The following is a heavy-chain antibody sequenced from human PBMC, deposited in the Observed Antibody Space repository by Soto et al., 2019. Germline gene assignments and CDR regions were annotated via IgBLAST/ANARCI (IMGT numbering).Heavy chain of an antibody. D-gene: IGHD1-26*01. CDR1: ACTFTSYA. CDR3: ARYSGSYLNGFDY. CDR2: INAGNGNT. J-gene: IGHJ4*02. Sequence: SVKVSCKASACTFTSYAMHWVRQAPGQRLEWMGWINAGNGNTKYSQKFQGRVTITRDTSASTAYMELSSLRSEDTAVYYCARYSGSYLNGFDYWGQGTLVTVSS. V-gene: IGHV1-3*01.